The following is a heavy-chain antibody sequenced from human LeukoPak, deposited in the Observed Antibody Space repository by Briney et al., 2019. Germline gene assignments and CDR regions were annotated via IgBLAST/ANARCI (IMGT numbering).Heavy chain of an antibody. V-gene: IGHV3-23*01. D-gene: IGHD2-2*01. J-gene: IGHJ6*02. CDR2: ISGSGGST. CDR1: GFTFSSYA. CDR3: AKYGHCSSTSRLSVYYYYGMDV. Sequence: GGSLRLSCAASGFTFSSYAMSWVRQAPGKGLEWVSAISGSGGSTYYADSVKGRFTISRDNSKNTLYLQMNSLRAEDTAVYYCAKYGHCSSTSRLSVYYYYGMDVWGQGTTVTVSS.